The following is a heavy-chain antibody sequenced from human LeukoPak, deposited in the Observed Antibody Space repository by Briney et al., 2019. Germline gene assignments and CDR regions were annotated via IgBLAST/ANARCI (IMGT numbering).Heavy chain of an antibody. J-gene: IGHJ6*02. CDR3: ARSGIGGWYEYDYYYGMDV. V-gene: IGHV1-8*01. D-gene: IGHD6-19*01. CDR1: GYTFASYD. CDR2: MNPNSGNT. Sequence: GASVKVSCKASGYTFASYDINWVRQATGQGLEWMGWMNPNSGNTGYAQKFQGRVTMTRNTSISTAYMELSSLRSEDTAVYYCARSGIGGWYEYDYYYGMDVWGQGTTVTVSS.